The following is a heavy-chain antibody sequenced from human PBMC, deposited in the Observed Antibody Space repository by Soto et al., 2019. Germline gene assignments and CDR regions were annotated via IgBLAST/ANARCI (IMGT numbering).Heavy chain of an antibody. V-gene: IGHV3-23*01. CDR3: ARSREVIASAGSFDY. CDR1: GFTFSSHV. D-gene: IGHD6-25*01. Sequence: EVQLLESGGGLVQPGGSLRLSCAASGFTFSSHVMSWVRQAPGKGLEWVSGISTGGGSTDYADSVKGRFTISRDNSKNTVHLQMKSLRAEDTAVYYCARSREVIASAGSFDYWGQRTLVTVSS. CDR2: ISTGGGST. J-gene: IGHJ4*02.